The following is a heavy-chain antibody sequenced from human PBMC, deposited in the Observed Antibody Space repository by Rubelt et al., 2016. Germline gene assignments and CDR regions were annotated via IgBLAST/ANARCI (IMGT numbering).Heavy chain of an antibody. Sequence: QVQLVESGGGVVQPGRSLRLSCAASGFTFSSYAMHWVRLAPGKGLEWVGVISYDGSNKYYADSGRGRFTISRDNSKNTLYLQMNGLRREDTAVYYCARGRSKFDYWGQGTLVTVSS. J-gene: IGHJ4*02. CDR3: ARGRSKFDY. D-gene: IGHD1-26*01. CDR1: GFTFSSYA. CDR2: ISYDGSNK. V-gene: IGHV3-30*04.